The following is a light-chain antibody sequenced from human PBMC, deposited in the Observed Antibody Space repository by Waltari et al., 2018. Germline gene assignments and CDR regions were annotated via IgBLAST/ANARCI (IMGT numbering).Light chain of an antibody. CDR2: RNN. CDR3: AAWDDSLSGPV. CDR1: SSTIGSNY. V-gene: IGLV1-47*01. J-gene: IGLJ2*01. Sequence: QSVLTQPPSASGTPGQRVTISCSGSSSTIGSNYVYWNQQLPGTAPKLLIYRNNQRPSGVPDRFSGSKSGTSASLAISGLRSEDEADYYCAAWDDSLSGPVFGGGTKLTVL.